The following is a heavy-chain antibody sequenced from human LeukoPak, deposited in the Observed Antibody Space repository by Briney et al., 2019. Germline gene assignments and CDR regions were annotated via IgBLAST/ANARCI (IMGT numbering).Heavy chain of an antibody. CDR3: ATVNDFWSGYMATYDY. Sequence: ASVKVSCKVSGYTPTELSMHWVRQAPGKGLEWMGGFDPEDGETIYAQKFQGRVTMTEDTSTDTAYMELSSLRSEDTAVYYCATVNDFWSGYMATYDYWGQGTLVTVSS. J-gene: IGHJ4*02. CDR1: GYTPTELS. V-gene: IGHV1-24*01. CDR2: FDPEDGET. D-gene: IGHD3-3*01.